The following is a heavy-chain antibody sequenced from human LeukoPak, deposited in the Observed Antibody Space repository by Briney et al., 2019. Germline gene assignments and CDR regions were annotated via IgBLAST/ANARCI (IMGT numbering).Heavy chain of an antibody. CDR2: IYYSGST. CDR1: GGSISSYY. D-gene: IGHD3-9*01. V-gene: IGHV4-59*08. J-gene: IGHJ3*02. Sequence: SETLSLTCTVSGGSISSYYWSWIRQPPGKGLEWIGYIYYSGSTNYNPSLKSRVTISVDTSKNQFSLKLSSVTAADTAVYYCARQSLLRYFDWLSLYDRVDVFDIWGQGTMVTVSS. CDR3: ARQSLLRYFDWLSLYDRVDVFDI.